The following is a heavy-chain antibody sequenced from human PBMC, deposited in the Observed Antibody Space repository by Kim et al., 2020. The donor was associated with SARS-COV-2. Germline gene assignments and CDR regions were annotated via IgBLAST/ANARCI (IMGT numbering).Heavy chain of an antibody. CDR3: ARHGYYGSGSHHY. CDR2: IYYSGST. Sequence: SETLSLTCTVSGGSISSSSYYWGWIRQPPGKGLEWIGSIYYSGSTYYNPSLKSRVTISVDTSKNQFSLKLSSVTAADTAVYYCARHGYYGSGSHHYWGQGTLVTVSS. D-gene: IGHD3-10*01. V-gene: IGHV4-39*01. J-gene: IGHJ4*02. CDR1: GGSISSSSYY.